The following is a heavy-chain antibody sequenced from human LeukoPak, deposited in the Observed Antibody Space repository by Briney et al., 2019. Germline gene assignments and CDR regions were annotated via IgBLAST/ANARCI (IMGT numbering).Heavy chain of an antibody. CDR1: GGSLSGYY. CDR2: INHSGST. D-gene: IGHD3-16*02. J-gene: IGHJ4*02. CDR3: AREAYDYVWGSYRSFFDY. V-gene: IGHV4-34*01. Sequence: SETLSLTCAVYGGSLSGYYWSWIRQPPGKGLEWIGEINHSGSTNYNPSLKSRVTISVDTSKNQFSLKLSSVTAADTAVYYCAREAYDYVWGSYRSFFDYWGQGTLVTVSS.